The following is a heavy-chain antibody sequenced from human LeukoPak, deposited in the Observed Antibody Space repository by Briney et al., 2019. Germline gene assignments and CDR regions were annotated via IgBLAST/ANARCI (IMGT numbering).Heavy chain of an antibody. CDR3: AKEGRSLQTY. D-gene: IGHD5-24*01. J-gene: IGHJ4*02. CDR1: GFTFSSYA. CDR2: ISYSGSGT. V-gene: IGHV3-23*01. Sequence: PGGSLRLSCAASGFTFSSYAMTWVRQAPGKGLEWVSAISYSGSGTYYADSVKGRFTISRDNAKNSLYLQMNSLRVEDTAVYYCAKEGRSLQTYWGQGTLVTVSS.